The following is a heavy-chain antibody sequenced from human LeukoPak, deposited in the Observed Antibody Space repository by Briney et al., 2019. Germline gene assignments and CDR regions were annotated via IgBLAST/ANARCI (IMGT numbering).Heavy chain of an antibody. CDR1: GGSISSYY. Sequence: PSETLSLTCTVSGGSISSYYWSWIRQPAGKGLEWIGRIYTSGSTNYNPSLKSRVTMSVDTSKNQFSLKLSSVTAADTAVYYCARNPRRDGYNSPPYNWFDPWGQGTLDTVSS. D-gene: IGHD5-24*01. CDR2: IYTSGST. J-gene: IGHJ5*02. V-gene: IGHV4-4*07. CDR3: ARNPRRDGYNSPPYNWFDP.